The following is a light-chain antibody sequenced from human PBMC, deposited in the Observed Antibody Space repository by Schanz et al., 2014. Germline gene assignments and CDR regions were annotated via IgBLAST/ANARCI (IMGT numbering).Light chain of an antibody. CDR3: QLYENLFLYT. V-gene: IGKV1-39*01. CDR2: AAS. Sequence: DIQMTQSPSSLSASVGDRVTITCRASQSISSYLNWYQQKPGKAPKLLIYAASSLQSGVPSRFSGSGSGTDFTLTISSLQPEDFATYYCQLYENLFLYTFGQGTKLEIK. CDR1: QSISSY. J-gene: IGKJ2*01.